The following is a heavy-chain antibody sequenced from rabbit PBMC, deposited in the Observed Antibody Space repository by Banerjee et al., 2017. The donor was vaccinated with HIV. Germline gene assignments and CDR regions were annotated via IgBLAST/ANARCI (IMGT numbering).Heavy chain of an antibody. J-gene: IGHJ4*01. Sequence: QSLEESGGDLVKPGASLTLTCTASGFDFSSNAMCWVRQAPGKGLEWIACISAGSSGSTYYASWAKGRFTISKTSSTTVTLQMTSLTAADTATYFCARTVSAYSYYTDGYADYACPIYFNLWGPGTLVTVS. CDR2: ISAGSSGST. V-gene: IGHV1S40*01. CDR1: GFDFSSNA. D-gene: IGHD6-1*01. CDR3: ARTVSAYSYYTDGYADYACPIYFNL.